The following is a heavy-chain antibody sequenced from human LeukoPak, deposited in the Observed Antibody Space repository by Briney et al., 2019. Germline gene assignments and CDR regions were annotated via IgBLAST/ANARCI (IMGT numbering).Heavy chain of an antibody. Sequence: ASVKVSCKASGYTFTSYAMHWVRQAPGQRLEWMGWINAGNGNTKYSQKFQGRVTITRDTSASTAYMELSSLRSEDTAVYYCARGEPGSYSAFDIWGQGTMVTVSS. CDR1: GYTFTSYA. J-gene: IGHJ3*02. V-gene: IGHV1-3*01. D-gene: IGHD1-26*01. CDR2: INAGNGNT. CDR3: ARGEPGSYSAFDI.